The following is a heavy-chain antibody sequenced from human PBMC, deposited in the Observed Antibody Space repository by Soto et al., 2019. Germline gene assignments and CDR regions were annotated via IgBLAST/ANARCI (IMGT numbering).Heavy chain of an antibody. J-gene: IGHJ6*02. Sequence: ASVKVSCKASGYTFTSYDIYWVRQATGQGLEWMGWMNPNSGNTGYAQKFQGRVTMTRNTSISTAYMELSSLRSEDTAVYYCARGDYIGYYYYYGMDVWGQGTTVTVSS. CDR3: ARGDYIGYYYYYGMDV. D-gene: IGHD2-15*01. CDR1: GYTFTSYD. V-gene: IGHV1-8*01. CDR2: MNPNSGNT.